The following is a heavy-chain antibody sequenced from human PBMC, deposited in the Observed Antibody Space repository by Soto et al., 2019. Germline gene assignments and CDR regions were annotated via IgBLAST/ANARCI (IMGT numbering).Heavy chain of an antibody. CDR1: GFTFSSYS. D-gene: IGHD3-10*01. V-gene: IGHV3-21*01. CDR3: ARDSVTMVRGVQVNAFDI. Sequence: GGSLRLSCAASGFTFSSYSMNWVRQAPGKGLEWVSSISSSSSYIYYADSVKGRFTISRDNAKNSLYLQMNSLRAEDTAVYYCARDSVTMVRGVQVNAFDIWGQGTMVTVSS. J-gene: IGHJ3*02. CDR2: ISSSSSYI.